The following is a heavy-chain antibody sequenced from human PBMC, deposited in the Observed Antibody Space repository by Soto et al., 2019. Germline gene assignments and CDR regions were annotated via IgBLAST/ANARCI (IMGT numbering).Heavy chain of an antibody. CDR1: GFTFSTYW. V-gene: IGHV3-74*01. D-gene: IGHD2-2*01. Sequence: EVQLVEDGGGLVQPGGLLRLSCAASGFTFSTYWMHWIRKVTGKGMEWVSRINSDASHTYYADSVKGRFTIYRDISKFTLHMEINSLRARYTVVYYCDRDSHCIATSCYGNWFVPWGQGTVVTGST. CDR3: DRDSHCIATSCYGNWFVP. CDR2: INSDASHT. J-gene: IGHJ5*02.